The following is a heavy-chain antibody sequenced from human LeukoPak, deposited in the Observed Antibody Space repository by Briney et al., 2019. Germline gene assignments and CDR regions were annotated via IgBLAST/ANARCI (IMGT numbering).Heavy chain of an antibody. D-gene: IGHD3-10*01. J-gene: IGHJ4*02. Sequence: PGGSLRLSCAASGFRFNNYAMHWVRQPPGTGLEWVAVISMDGIQEYYADSVKGRFSISRDNANDSLFLQMDSLRAEDTAVYYCARDRLYSGSGSLFDFWGQGTLVTVSS. V-gene: IGHV3-30*04. CDR1: GFRFNNYA. CDR3: ARDRLYSGSGSLFDF. CDR2: ISMDGIQE.